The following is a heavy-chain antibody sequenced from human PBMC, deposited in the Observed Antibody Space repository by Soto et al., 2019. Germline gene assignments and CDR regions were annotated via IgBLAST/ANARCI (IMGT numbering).Heavy chain of an antibody. V-gene: IGHV1-69*13. Sequence: ASGKVSCKASGGTFSSYAISWVRQAPGQGLEWMGGIIPIFGTANYAQKFQGRVTITADESTSTAYMELSSLRSEDTAVYYCAREVFDDSSGYYFDYWGQGTLVTVYS. J-gene: IGHJ4*02. CDR2: IIPIFGTA. D-gene: IGHD3-22*01. CDR3: AREVFDDSSGYYFDY. CDR1: GGTFSSYA.